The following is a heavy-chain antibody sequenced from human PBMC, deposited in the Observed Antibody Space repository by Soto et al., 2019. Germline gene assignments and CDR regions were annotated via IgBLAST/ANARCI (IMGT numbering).Heavy chain of an antibody. Sequence: QVHLEQWGAGLLKPSETLSLSCGVSGGSFSENYWTWFRQPPGKGLEWIGEISPSGTTKYVPSLKSRVTTSKDSSKNQFSLKVTSVTAAATAVYFCATSFWFGTQPEIWGQGTLVTVSS. D-gene: IGHD3-10*01. V-gene: IGHV4-34*01. CDR1: GGSFSENY. CDR2: ISPSGTT. J-gene: IGHJ1*01. CDR3: ATSFWFGTQPEI.